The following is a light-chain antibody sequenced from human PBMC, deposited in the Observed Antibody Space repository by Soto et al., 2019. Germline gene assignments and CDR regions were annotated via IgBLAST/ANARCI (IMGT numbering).Light chain of an antibody. CDR2: GAS. V-gene: IGKV3-20*01. CDR3: QHYDSARWT. CDR1: QSVSSSY. Sequence: EIVLTQSPGTLSLSPGERATLSCRASQSVSSSYLAWYQQKPGQAPRLLIYGASSRATGIPDRFSGSGSGTDFTLTISSLEPEDFAVYYCQHYDSARWTFGLGTKVDI. J-gene: IGKJ1*01.